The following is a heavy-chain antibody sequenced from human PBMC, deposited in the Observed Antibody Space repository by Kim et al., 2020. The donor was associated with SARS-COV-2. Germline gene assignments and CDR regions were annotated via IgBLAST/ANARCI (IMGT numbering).Heavy chain of an antibody. CDR2: INAGNGNT. CDR3: ARGEGRYYYYYYYMDV. D-gene: IGHD1-26*01. Sequence: ASVKVSCKASGYTFTSYAMHWVRQAPGQRLEWMGWINAGNGNTKYSQKFQGRVTITRDTSASTAYMELSSLRSEDTAVYYCARGEGRYYYYYYYMDVWGKGTTVTVSS. J-gene: IGHJ6*03. CDR1: GYTFTSYA. V-gene: IGHV1-3*01.